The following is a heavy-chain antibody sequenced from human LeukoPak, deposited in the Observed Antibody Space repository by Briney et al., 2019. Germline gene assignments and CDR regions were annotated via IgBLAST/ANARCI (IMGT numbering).Heavy chain of an antibody. CDR3: AKVGPTYYFDY. V-gene: IGHV3-11*01. CDR2: ISSSGSTI. Sequence: PGGSLRLSCAASGFTFSDYYMSWIRQAPGKGLEWVSYISSSGSTIYYADSVKGRFTISRDNSKNTLYLQMNSLRAEDTAVYYCAKVGPTYYFDYWGQGTLVSVSS. J-gene: IGHJ4*02. CDR1: GFTFSDYY. D-gene: IGHD1-26*01.